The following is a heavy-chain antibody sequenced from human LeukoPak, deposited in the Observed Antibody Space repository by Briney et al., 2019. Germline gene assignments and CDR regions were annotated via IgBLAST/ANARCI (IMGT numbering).Heavy chain of an antibody. CDR2: ISAYNGNT. CDR3: ARDLLRGYYDSSGYYLTY. D-gene: IGHD3-22*01. Sequence: GASEKVSCKASGYTFTSYGISWVRQAPGQGLEWMGWISAYNGNTNYAQKLQGRVTMTTDTSTSTAYMELRSLRSDDTAVYYCARDLLRGYYDSSGYYLTYWGQGTLVTVSS. CDR1: GYTFTSYG. J-gene: IGHJ4*02. V-gene: IGHV1-18*01.